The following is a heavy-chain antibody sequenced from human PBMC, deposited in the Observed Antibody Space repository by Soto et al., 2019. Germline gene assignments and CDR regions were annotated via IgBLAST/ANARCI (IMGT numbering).Heavy chain of an antibody. CDR2: INGDGIST. CDR3: ARDLIQRWSIEYYHYGMDV. D-gene: IGHD5-18*01. J-gene: IGHJ6*02. CDR1: GFPFRIYW. V-gene: IGHV3-74*01. Sequence: GGSVRLSCAASGFPFRIYWMHLVRQSPGKGLVWVSHINGDGISTSYADSVKGRFTISRDNAKDTLYLQMNSLKPEDTAIYYCARDLIQRWSIEYYHYGMDVWGQGRTVAVSS.